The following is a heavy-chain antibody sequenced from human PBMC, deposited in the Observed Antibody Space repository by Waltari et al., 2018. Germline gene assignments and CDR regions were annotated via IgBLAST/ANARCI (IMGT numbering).Heavy chain of an antibody. J-gene: IGHJ5*02. D-gene: IGHD2-15*01. V-gene: IGHV1-24*01. Sequence: QVQLVQSGAEVKKPGASVKVSCRVSGYSLTESALHWVRQAPGKGLERLGGFDPEYGEAVYEQEFQGRVTMTEDTSKDTAYMELSSLTYEDTAVYYCTRDRVGYCSGGTCYSRWFDPWGQGTLVTVSS. CDR3: TRDRVGYCSGGTCYSRWFDP. CDR1: GYSLTESA. CDR2: FDPEYGEA.